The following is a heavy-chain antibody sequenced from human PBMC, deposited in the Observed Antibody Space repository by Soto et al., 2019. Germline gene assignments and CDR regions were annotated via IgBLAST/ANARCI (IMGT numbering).Heavy chain of an antibody. J-gene: IGHJ1*01. CDR1: GFSLSTSGVG. CDR2: IYWDDDK. D-gene: IGHD4-17*01. Sequence: QITLKESGPTLVKPTQTLTLTCTFSGFSLSTSGVGVGWIRQPPGKALEWLALIYWDDDKRYSPSLKSRLTITKATSRTPVVLRMTNMDPVDTATYYCAHSPPATVTTSAEYFQHWGQGTLVTVSS. CDR3: AHSPPATVTTSAEYFQH. V-gene: IGHV2-5*02.